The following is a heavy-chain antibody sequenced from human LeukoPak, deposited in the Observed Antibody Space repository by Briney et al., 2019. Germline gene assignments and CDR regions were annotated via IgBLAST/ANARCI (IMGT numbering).Heavy chain of an antibody. D-gene: IGHD5-18*01. V-gene: IGHV3-74*01. CDR1: GFTFSSYW. J-gene: IGHJ4*02. Sequence: GGSLRLSCAASGFTFSSYWMHWVRQAPGRGLLWVSRIYPDGGSTSYADSVKGRFTISRDNAKNTLYLQMNSLRAEDTAVYYCARTPQGFSYSHFDYWGQGSLVTVSS. CDR3: ARTPQGFSYSHFDY. CDR2: IYPDGGST.